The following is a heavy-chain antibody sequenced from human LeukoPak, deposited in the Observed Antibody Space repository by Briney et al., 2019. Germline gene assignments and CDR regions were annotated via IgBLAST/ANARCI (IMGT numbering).Heavy chain of an antibody. J-gene: IGHJ3*02. V-gene: IGHV1-18*01. CDR3: AREDYSAFDI. D-gene: IGHD2-21*01. CDR1: GYTFTSYG. CDR2: ISAYNGNT. Sequence: ASVKVSCKASGYTFTSYGISWVRQAPGQGLEWMGWISAYNGNTNYAQKFQGRVTITADESTSTAYMELSSLRSEDTAVYYCAREDYSAFDIWGQGTMVTVSS.